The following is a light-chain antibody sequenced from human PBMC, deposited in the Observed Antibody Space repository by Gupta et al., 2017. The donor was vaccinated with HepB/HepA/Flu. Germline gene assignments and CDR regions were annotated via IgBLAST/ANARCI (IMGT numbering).Light chain of an antibody. CDR2: DAS. Sequence: ELVLTQSPATLSLSPGERATLSCRASQSVSSYLAWFQQKPGQAPRLLIYDASNRATGIPARFSGSGSATDFTLTISSLEPEDYAVYYCQQRSNWPRSFGQGTKLEIK. CDR3: QQRSNWPRS. CDR1: QSVSSY. J-gene: IGKJ2*03. V-gene: IGKV3-11*01.